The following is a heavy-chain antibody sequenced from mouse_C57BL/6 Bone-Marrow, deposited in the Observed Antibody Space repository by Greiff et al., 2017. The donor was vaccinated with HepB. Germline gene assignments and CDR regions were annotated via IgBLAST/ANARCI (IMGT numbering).Heavy chain of an antibody. CDR1: GFTFSDYG. CDR2: ISSGSSTI. J-gene: IGHJ3*01. V-gene: IGHV5-17*01. CDR3: ARLRRAWFAY. D-gene: IGHD2-4*01. Sequence: EVKLVESGGGLVKPGGSLKLSCAASGFTFSDYGMHWVRQAPEKGLEWVAYISSGSSTIYYADTVKGRFTISRDNAKNTLFLQMTSLRSEDTAMYYCARLRRAWFAYWGQETLVTVSA.